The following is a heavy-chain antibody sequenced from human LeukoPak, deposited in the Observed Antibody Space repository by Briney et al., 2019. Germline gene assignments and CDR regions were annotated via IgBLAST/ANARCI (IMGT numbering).Heavy chain of an antibody. V-gene: IGHV1-2*02. Sequence: ASVKASCKTSGYTFSDYYVQWLRQAPGQGLEWMGWINLKTGGTKYERKFQGRVTMTRDTSISTVYMELFSLRSDDTAVYYCARDPSMRTTTMKTEKTYFYMDVWGKGTTVTVSS. CDR3: ARDPSMRTTTMKTEKTYFYMDV. J-gene: IGHJ6*03. CDR2: INLKTGGT. CDR1: GYTFSDYY. D-gene: IGHD1/OR15-1a*01.